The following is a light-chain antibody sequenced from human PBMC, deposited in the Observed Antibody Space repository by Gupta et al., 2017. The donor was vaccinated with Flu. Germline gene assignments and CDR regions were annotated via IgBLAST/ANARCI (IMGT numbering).Light chain of an antibody. CDR1: QSVSSY. CDR2: DAS. V-gene: IGKV3-11*01. J-gene: IGKJ2*04. CDR3: QQRSNWPPGGS. Sequence: EIVLTQSPATLPLSPGARATLSCRASQSVSSYLAWYQQKPGQAPRLLIYDASNRATGIPARFSGSGSGTDFTLTISSLEPEDFAVYYCQQRSNWPPGGSFGQGTKLEIK.